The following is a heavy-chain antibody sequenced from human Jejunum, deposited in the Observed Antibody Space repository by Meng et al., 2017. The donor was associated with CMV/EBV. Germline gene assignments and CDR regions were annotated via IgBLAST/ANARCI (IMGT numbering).Heavy chain of an antibody. Sequence: QGQVGQAGGGVKKPGAQVNVSCKASGYTFTNYGITWVRQAPGQGLEWMGWINAYNGDTNYAQTLQGRVTMTTDTSTSTAYMELRSLRSDDTAVYYCARVEVGITSGDYWGQGTLVTVSS. CDR3: ARVEVGITSGDY. CDR1: GYTFTNYG. V-gene: IGHV1-18*01. D-gene: IGHD1-26*01. J-gene: IGHJ4*02. CDR2: INAYNGDT.